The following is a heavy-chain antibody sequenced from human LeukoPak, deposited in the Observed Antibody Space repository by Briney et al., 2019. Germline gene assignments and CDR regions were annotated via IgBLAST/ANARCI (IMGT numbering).Heavy chain of an antibody. D-gene: IGHD3-16*02. CDR3: ARDRADDYVWGSYRYTGDAFDI. J-gene: IGHJ3*02. CDR1: GGSISSSSYY. Sequence: PSETLSLTCTVSGGSISSSSYYWGWIRQPPGKGLEWIGSIYYSGSTYYNPSLKSRVTISVDTSKNQFSLKLSSVTAADTAVYYCARDRADDYVWGSYRYTGDAFDIWGQGTMVTVSS. V-gene: IGHV4-39*07. CDR2: IYYSGST.